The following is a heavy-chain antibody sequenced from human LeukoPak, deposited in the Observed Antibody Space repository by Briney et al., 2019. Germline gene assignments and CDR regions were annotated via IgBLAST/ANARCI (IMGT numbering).Heavy chain of an antibody. Sequence: GGSLRLSCAASGFTFDDFAMHWVRHAPGKGLEWVSGINWNSDTVDYADSVKGRFTISRDNAKNSLYLQMTSLRPEDTALYYCAKDMWGYSGYVLGYWGQGTLVTVSS. CDR2: INWNSDTV. CDR3: AKDMWGYSGYVLGY. D-gene: IGHD5-12*01. CDR1: GFTFDDFA. V-gene: IGHV3-9*01. J-gene: IGHJ4*02.